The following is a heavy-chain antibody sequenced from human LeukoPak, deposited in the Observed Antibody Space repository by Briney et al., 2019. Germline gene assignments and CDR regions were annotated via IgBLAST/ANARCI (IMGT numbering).Heavy chain of an antibody. CDR2: INPNSGGT. CDR1: GYTFTDYY. CDR3: ARDIDPITIFGVVLHPLPYYYGMDV. D-gene: IGHD3-3*01. Sequence: ASVKVSCKASGYTFTDYYMHWVRQAPGQGLEWMGWINPNSGGTNYAQKFQGRVTMTRDTSISTAYMELSRLRSDDTAVYYCARDIDPITIFGVVLHPLPYYYGMDVWGQGTTVTVSS. V-gene: IGHV1-2*02. J-gene: IGHJ6*02.